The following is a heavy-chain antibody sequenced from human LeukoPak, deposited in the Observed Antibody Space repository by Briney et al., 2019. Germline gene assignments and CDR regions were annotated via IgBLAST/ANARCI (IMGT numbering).Heavy chain of an antibody. CDR3: VRLLDVDY. J-gene: IGHJ4*02. D-gene: IGHD1-1*01. CDR2: INPDGATT. V-gene: IGHV3-74*01. Sequence: GGSLRLSCAASGFTFSDSAMHWVRQAPGKGLVWVSRINPDGATTDYAGSVKGRFTISRDNAKNMVYLQMDSLRAEDTAVYYCVRLLDVDYWGQGTLVTVSS. CDR1: GFTFSDSA.